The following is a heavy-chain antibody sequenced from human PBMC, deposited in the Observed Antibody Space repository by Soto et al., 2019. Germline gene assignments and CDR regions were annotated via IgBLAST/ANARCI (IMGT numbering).Heavy chain of an antibody. CDR1: GFTVSSNY. CDR2: IYSGGST. Sequence: GGSLRLSCASSGFTVSSNYMCWVRPAPGKGLEWVSVIYSGGSTYYADSVKGRFTISRDNSKNTLYLQMNSLRAEDTAVYYCARLMNYYGSGSLVDYMNVWGKGTTVTVSS. D-gene: IGHD3-10*01. J-gene: IGHJ6*03. V-gene: IGHV3-66*01. CDR3: ARLMNYYGSGSLVDYMNV.